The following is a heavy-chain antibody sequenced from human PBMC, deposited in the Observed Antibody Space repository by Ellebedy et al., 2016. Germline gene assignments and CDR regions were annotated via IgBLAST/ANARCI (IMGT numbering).Heavy chain of an antibody. D-gene: IGHD4/OR15-4a*01. CDR2: INGDGSST. CDR3: ARDRDYAPFDP. Sequence: GESLKISXAASGFTFSTYWMHWVRQVPGKGLEWVSHINGDGSSTTYADSVKGRFTISRDNAKNTLYLQMNSLRAEDTAVYYCARDRDYAPFDPWGPGTLVTVSS. V-gene: IGHV3-74*01. J-gene: IGHJ5*02. CDR1: GFTFSTYW.